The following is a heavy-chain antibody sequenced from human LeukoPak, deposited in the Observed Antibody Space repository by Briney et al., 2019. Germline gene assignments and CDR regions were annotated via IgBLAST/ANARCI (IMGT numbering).Heavy chain of an antibody. Sequence: PSETLSLTCTVSGGSISTSYWSWIRQPPGKGLEWIGSIYDSGRSNYKPSLESRVTTSVDTSKNQFSLKLSSVTAADTAVYYCARHLATAGTGFDYWGQGTLVTVSS. V-gene: IGHV4-59*08. CDR3: ARHLATAGTGFDY. J-gene: IGHJ4*02. CDR2: IYDSGRS. D-gene: IGHD6-13*01. CDR1: GGSISTSY.